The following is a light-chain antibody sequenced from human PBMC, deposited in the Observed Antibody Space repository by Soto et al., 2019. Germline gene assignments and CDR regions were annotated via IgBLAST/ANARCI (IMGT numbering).Light chain of an antibody. J-gene: IGKJ2*01. Sequence: EIVLTQSPGTLSLSPGESATLSCRASQSVSSSYLAWYQQKPGQAPRLLIYGASSRAIGIPDRFSGSGSKTDFTLTISKLEPEDFAVYYCQQYGSSLYTFGQGTKLEVE. CDR3: QQYGSSLYT. CDR2: GAS. CDR1: QSVSSSY. V-gene: IGKV3-20*01.